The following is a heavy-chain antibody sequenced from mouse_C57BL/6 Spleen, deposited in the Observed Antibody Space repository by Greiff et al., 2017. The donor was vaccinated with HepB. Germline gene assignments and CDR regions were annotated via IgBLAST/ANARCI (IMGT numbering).Heavy chain of an antibody. V-gene: IGHV5-17*01. Sequence: EVMLVESGGGLVKPGGSLKLSCAASGFTFSDYGMHWVRQAPEKGLEWVAYISSGSSTIYYADTVKVRFTISRDNAKNTLFLQMTSLRSEDTAMYYCARDLPSGFDYWGQGTTLTVSS. J-gene: IGHJ2*01. CDR1: GFTFSDYG. CDR2: ISSGSSTI. CDR3: ARDLPSGFDY. D-gene: IGHD2-1*01.